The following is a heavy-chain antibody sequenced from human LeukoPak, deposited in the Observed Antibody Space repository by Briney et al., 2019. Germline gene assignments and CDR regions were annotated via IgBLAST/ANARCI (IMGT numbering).Heavy chain of an antibody. J-gene: IGHJ4*02. CDR3: ARGTDYGQYYFHY. CDR2: IIPIFCTA. CDR1: GGTFSSYA. Sequence: SVKVSCKASGGTFSSYAISWVRQAPGQGLEWMGGIIPIFCTANYAQKFQGRVTITADESTSTAYMELSSLRSEDTAVYYCARGTDYGQYYFHYWGQGTLVTVSS. V-gene: IGHV1-69*13. D-gene: IGHD4-17*01.